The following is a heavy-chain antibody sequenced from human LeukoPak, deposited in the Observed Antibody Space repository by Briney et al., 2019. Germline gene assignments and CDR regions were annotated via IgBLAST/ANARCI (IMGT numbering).Heavy chain of an antibody. CDR1: GYTFTGYY. V-gene: IGHV1-2*02. CDR2: INPDSGAT. J-gene: IGHJ4*02. CDR3: ARDPSTVTTRHLDY. D-gene: IGHD4-17*01. Sequence: GASVKVSCKASGYTFTGYYVHWVRQAPGQGLEWMGWINPDSGATYNARKFQGRVTMTRDTSISTAYMELSRLRSDDTALSYCARDPSTVTTRHLDYWGQGTLVTVSS.